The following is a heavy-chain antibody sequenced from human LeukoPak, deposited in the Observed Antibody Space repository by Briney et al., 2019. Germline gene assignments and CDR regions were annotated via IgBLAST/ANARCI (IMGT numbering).Heavy chain of an antibody. Sequence: ASVKVSCKASGYTIARYGISWVRQAPGQGLEWMGWTSLSKGYTNYAQKLLDRVTMTTDTSTSTAYMELRGLRSDDTAVYYCARAPRSWGFDYWGQGTLVTVSS. CDR3: ARAPRSWGFDY. CDR1: GYTIARYG. V-gene: IGHV1-18*01. D-gene: IGHD7-27*01. J-gene: IGHJ4*02. CDR2: TSLSKGYT.